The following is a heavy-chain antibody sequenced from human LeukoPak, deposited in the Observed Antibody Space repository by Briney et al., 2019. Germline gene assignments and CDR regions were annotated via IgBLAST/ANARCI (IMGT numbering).Heavy chain of an antibody. J-gene: IGHJ6*02. Sequence: GGSLRLSCAASGFTFSSYGMHWVRQAPGKGLEWVAVIWYDGSNKYYADSVKGRFTISRDNSKNTLYLQLNSLRAEDTAVYYCARASYGSESPGPFYYGVDVWGQGTTVTVSS. CDR3: ARASYGSESPGPFYYGVDV. D-gene: IGHD3-10*01. CDR1: GFTFSSYG. CDR2: IWYDGSNK. V-gene: IGHV3-33*01.